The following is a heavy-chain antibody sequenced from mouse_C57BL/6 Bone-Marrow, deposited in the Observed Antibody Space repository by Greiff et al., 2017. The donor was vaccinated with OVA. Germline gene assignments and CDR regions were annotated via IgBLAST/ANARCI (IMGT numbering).Heavy chain of an antibody. V-gene: IGHV1-81*01. CDR2: IYPRSGNT. Sequence: VQLQESGAELARPGASVKLSCKASGYTFTSYGISWVKKRTGQGLEWIGEIYPRSGNTYYNEKFKGKATLTADKSSSTAYMELRSLTSEDSAVYFCARLREDAFDYWGQGTTLTVSS. J-gene: IGHJ2*01. CDR3: ARLREDAFDY. CDR1: GYTFTSYG.